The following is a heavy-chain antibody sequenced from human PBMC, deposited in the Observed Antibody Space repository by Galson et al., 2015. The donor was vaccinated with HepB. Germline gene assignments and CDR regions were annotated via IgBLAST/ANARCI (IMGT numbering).Heavy chain of an antibody. Sequence: SLRLSCAASGFTFSSYSMHWVRQAPGKGLEWVSYIRNGGSTKYYADSVKGRFTISRDNAKNTLYLQMNSLRAEDTAVYYCARDLRVASDAYDSFDIWGQGTLVTVSS. CDR2: IRNGGSTK. CDR1: GFTFSSYS. D-gene: IGHD5-12*01. J-gene: IGHJ3*02. CDR3: ARDLRVASDAYDSFDI. V-gene: IGHV3-48*01.